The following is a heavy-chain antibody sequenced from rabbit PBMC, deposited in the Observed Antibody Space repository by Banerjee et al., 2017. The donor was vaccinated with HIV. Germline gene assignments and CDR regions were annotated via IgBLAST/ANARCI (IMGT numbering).Heavy chain of an antibody. D-gene: IGHD1-1*01. CDR1: GFSLSSSYY. J-gene: IGHJ4*01. CDR3: ARRSARSGDYGL. Sequence: QSLEESGGDLVKPGASLTLTCTASGFSLSSSYYMCWVRQAPGKGPEWIACIYNGDGSTYYASWAKGRFTVSKASSTTVTLQMTSLIVADTATYFCARRSARSGDYGLWGPGTLVTVS. V-gene: IGHV1S40*01. CDR2: IYNGDGST.